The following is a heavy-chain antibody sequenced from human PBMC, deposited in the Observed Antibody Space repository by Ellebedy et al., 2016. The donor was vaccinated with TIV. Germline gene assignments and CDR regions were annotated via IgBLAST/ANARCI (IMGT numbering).Heavy chain of an antibody. CDR2: ISSDGSTT. D-gene: IGHD2-21*02. Sequence: GGSLRLSXAASGFTFSSYWMHWVRQAPGKGLVWVSRISSDGSTTVYADSVKGRFTISRDNAKNTLYLQMNSLRAEDTAVYYCAKDHQVVVTAIWDYWGQGTLVTVSS. CDR3: AKDHQVVVTAIWDY. CDR1: GFTFSSYW. J-gene: IGHJ4*02. V-gene: IGHV3-74*01.